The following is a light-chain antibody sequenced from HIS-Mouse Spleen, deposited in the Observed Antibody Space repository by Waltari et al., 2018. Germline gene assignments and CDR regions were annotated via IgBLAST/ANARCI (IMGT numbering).Light chain of an antibody. V-gene: IGLV2-11*01. Sequence: QSALTQPRSVSGSPGQSVTISCTGTSSDGGGYNHVPWYQQPPGKAPKLMIYDVSKRPSGVPDRFSGSKSGNTASLTISGLQAEDEADYYCCSYAGSYTGVFGTGTKVTVL. CDR3: CSYAGSYTGV. J-gene: IGLJ1*01. CDR1: SSDGGGYNH. CDR2: DVS.